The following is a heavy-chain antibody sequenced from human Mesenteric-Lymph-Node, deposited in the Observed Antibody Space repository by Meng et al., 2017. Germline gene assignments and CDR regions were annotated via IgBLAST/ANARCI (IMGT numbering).Heavy chain of an antibody. V-gene: IGHV1-18*04. J-gene: IGHJ4*02. D-gene: IGHD2-15*01. CDR1: GYTFTNYG. Sequence: QVYLVQSVVEGKKPGASVKVSCKASGYTFTNYGITWVRQAPGQGLEWMGWVSSFNGDTNYAPKFQGRVTMTTDTHTNTAFMELRSLTSDDTAVYYCASGTPGRSYCDYWGQGTLVTVSS. CDR3: ASGTPGRSYCDY. CDR2: VSSFNGDT.